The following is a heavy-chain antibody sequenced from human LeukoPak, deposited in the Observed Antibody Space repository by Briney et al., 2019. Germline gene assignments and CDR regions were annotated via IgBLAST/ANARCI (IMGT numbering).Heavy chain of an antibody. CDR1: GFTFRSYW. J-gene: IGHJ3*01. Sequence: GGSLRLSCAASGFTFRSYWMSWVRQAPGKGLEWVANIRQGGSEQYYVDSVKGRFTISRDNAKNSLYLQINSLRAEDTAVYYCARSSYSSSSSVWGQGTMVTVSS. D-gene: IGHD6-6*01. CDR3: ARSSYSSSSSV. CDR2: IRQGGSEQ. V-gene: IGHV3-7*03.